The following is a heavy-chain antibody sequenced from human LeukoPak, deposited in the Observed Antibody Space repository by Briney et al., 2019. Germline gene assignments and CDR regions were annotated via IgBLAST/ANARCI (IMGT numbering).Heavy chain of an antibody. CDR1: GYSFTSYW. CDR2: IYPGDSDT. V-gene: IGHV5-51*01. Sequence: GEYLKISCKGFGYSFTSYWIGWVRQMPGKGLEWMGIIYPGDSDTRYSPSFQGQVTISADKSISTAYLQWSSLKASDTAMYYCARAGGYCSGGSCYFDYWGQGTLVTVSS. CDR3: ARAGGYCSGGSCYFDY. D-gene: IGHD2-15*01. J-gene: IGHJ4*02.